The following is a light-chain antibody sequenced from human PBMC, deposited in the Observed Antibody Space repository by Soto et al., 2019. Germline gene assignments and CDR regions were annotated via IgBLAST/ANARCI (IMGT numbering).Light chain of an antibody. J-gene: IGKJ5*01. CDR3: QQRNIWPPVT. CDR1: QSVSFN. Sequence: EIVLTQSPGTLSLSPGERATLSCRASQSVSFNLAWYQHKPGQAPRLLIYGAFNRAAGIPARFSGSGSGTDFTLTISSLEPEDSAVYYCQQRNIWPPVTFGQGTRLEIK. V-gene: IGKV3-11*01. CDR2: GAF.